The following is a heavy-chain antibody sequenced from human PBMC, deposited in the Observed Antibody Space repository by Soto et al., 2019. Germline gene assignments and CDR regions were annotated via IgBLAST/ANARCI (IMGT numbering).Heavy chain of an antibody. CDR1: DGSISSYY. CDR3: ATSRGYCSSTSCYAGIVFDY. CDR2: IYYSGST. Sequence: PSETLSLTCTVSDGSISSYYWSWIRQPPGKGLEWIGYIYYSGSTNYNPSLKSRVTISVDTSKNQFSLKLSSVTAADTAVYYCATSRGYCSSTSCYAGIVFDYWGQGTLVTVSS. V-gene: IGHV4-59*08. J-gene: IGHJ4*02. D-gene: IGHD2-2*01.